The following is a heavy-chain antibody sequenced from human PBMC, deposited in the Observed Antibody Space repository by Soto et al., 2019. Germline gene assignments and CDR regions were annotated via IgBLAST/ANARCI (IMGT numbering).Heavy chain of an antibody. Sequence: QVQLVESGGGVVQPGRSLRLSCAASGFIFSTYCMHWVRQAPGNGLEWLSVLSYDGNNKYYADSVKGRFTISRDNSKNTLWLQMDSLRTEDTAVYYCAKDLLLTTITTVGDWGQGTLVTVSS. J-gene: IGHJ4*02. CDR3: AKDLLLTTITTVGD. CDR2: LSYDGNNK. V-gene: IGHV3-30*18. D-gene: IGHD4-17*01. CDR1: GFIFSTYC.